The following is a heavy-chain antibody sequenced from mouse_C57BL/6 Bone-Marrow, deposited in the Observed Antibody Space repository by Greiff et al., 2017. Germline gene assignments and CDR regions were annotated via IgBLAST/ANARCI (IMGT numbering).Heavy chain of an antibody. J-gene: IGHJ2*01. V-gene: IGHV1-81*01. CDR3: ARAPLYYYGLY. CDR1: GYTFTSYG. Sequence: QVQLKESGAELARPGASVKLSCKASGYTFTSYGISWVKQRTGQGLEWIGEIYPRSGNTYYNEKFKGKATLTSDTSSSTAYMELRSLTSEASAVYFCARAPLYYYGLYWGQGTTLTVSS. CDR2: IYPRSGNT. D-gene: IGHD1-1*01.